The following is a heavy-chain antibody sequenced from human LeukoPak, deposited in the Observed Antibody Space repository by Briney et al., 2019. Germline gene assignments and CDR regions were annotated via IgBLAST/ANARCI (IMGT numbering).Heavy chain of an antibody. CDR1: GGPISSYY. D-gene: IGHD5-12*01. CDR2: IYYSGST. Sequence: TSETLSLTCTVSGGPISSYYWSWIRQPPGKGLEWIGYIYYSGSTNYNPSLKSRVTISVDTSKNQFSLRLSSVTAAETGVYYCARISGYEVWFDPWGQGTLVTVSS. CDR3: ARISGYEVWFDP. J-gene: IGHJ5*02. V-gene: IGHV4-59*01.